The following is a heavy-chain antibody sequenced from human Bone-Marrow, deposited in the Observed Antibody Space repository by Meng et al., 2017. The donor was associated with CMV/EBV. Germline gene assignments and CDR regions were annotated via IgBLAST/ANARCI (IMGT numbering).Heavy chain of an antibody. CDR2: IKQDGSEK. Sequence: GESLKISCAASGFTFSTYGMQWVRQAPGKGLEWVANIKQDGSEKYYVDSVKGRFTISRDNAKNSLYLQMNSLRAEDTAVYYCARDEDWGPGKLVNVSS. CDR3: ARDED. V-gene: IGHV3-7*01. J-gene: IGHJ4*02. CDR1: GFTFSTYG.